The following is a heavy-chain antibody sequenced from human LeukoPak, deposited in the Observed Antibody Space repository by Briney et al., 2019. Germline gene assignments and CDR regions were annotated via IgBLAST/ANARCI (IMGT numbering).Heavy chain of an antibody. J-gene: IGHJ4*02. CDR3: AREGSIVARTDY. Sequence: GGSLRLSCEASGFTFDNYAMHWVRQAPGKRLEGVAVVSYDGNREYYPDSVKGRFTISRDNSKNTLYLQMSGLKTEDTAVYYCAREGSIVARTDYWGQGALVIVSS. V-gene: IGHV3-30-3*01. CDR2: VSYDGNRE. CDR1: GFTFDNYA. D-gene: IGHD2-15*01.